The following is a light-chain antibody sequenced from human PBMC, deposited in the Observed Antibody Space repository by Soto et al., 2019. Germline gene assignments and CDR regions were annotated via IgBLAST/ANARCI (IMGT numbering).Light chain of an antibody. Sequence: SYELTQPPSVFVSPGQTASITCSGDKLGDKYACWYQQKPGQSPVLVIYQDSKRPSGIPERFPGSNSGNTATLTISGTQAMDEADYYCQAWDSSTVVFGGGTQLTVL. J-gene: IGLJ2*01. CDR2: QDS. CDR1: KLGDKY. CDR3: QAWDSSTVV. V-gene: IGLV3-1*01.